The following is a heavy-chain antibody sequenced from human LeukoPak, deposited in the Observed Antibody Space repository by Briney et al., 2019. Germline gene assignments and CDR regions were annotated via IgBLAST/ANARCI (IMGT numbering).Heavy chain of an antibody. CDR2: IYGGGNT. Sequence: GGSLRLSCAASGFSVSSNYMTWVRQAPGKGLECVSVIYGGGNTYYADSVGGRFTISRDNSKNSLYLQMNSLRVEDTAMYYCARGRWSSSGYQDYWGRGTLATVSS. D-gene: IGHD3-22*01. CDR1: GFSVSSNY. CDR3: ARGRWSSSGYQDY. J-gene: IGHJ4*02. V-gene: IGHV3-53*01.